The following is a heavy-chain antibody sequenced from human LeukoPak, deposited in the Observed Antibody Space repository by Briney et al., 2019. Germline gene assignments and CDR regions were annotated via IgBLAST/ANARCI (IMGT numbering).Heavy chain of an antibody. Sequence: GGSLRLSCVASGFTFNKYAMNWVRQPTGKGLEWVSAIIGSGGTTYYADSVKGRFTISRDNSKSTLYLQMNSLRAEDTAVYYCAKEGANEYGDYGGIFDYWGQGTLVTVSS. V-gene: IGHV3-23*01. CDR3: AKEGANEYGDYGGIFDY. D-gene: IGHD4-17*01. CDR2: IIGSGGTT. J-gene: IGHJ4*02. CDR1: GFTFNKYA.